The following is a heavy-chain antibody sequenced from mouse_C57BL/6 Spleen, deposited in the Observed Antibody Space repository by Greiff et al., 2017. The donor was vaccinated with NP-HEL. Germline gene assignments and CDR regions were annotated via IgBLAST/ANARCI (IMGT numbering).Heavy chain of an antibody. V-gene: IGHV1-26*01. D-gene: IGHD1-1*01. CDR1: GYTFTDYY. Sequence: VQLQQSGPELVKPGASVKISCKASGYTFTDYYMNWVKQSHGKSLEWIGDINPNNGGTSYNQKFKGKATLTVDKSSSTAYMALRSLTSEDSAVYYCAKSTTVVEDFDVWGTGTTVTVSS. CDR3: AKSTTVVEDFDV. CDR2: INPNNGGT. J-gene: IGHJ1*03.